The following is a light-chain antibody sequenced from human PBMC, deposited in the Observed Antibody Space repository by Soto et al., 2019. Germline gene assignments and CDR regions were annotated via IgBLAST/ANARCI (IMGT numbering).Light chain of an antibody. Sequence: DIQMTQSPSSLSASVGDRVTITCRASQDISSYLDWYQQKPGKAPKLLIYDASNLETGVPSRFSGSGSGTDFTFTISSLQPEDIATYYCQQYDNPPITFGQGTRLEIK. CDR1: QDISSY. V-gene: IGKV1-33*01. J-gene: IGKJ5*01. CDR3: QQYDNPPIT. CDR2: DAS.